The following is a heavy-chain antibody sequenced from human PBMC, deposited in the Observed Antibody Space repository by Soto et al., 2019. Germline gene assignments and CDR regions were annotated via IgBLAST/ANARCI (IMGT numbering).Heavy chain of an antibody. V-gene: IGHV1-3*01. CDR3: ATAIADDAFDI. CDR1: GYTFTSYA. Sequence: QVQLVQSGAEVKKPGASVKVSCKASGYTFTSYAMHWVRQAPGQRLEWMGWINAGNGNTKYSQKFQGRVTITRDTSASTAYMELSSLGSEDTAVYYCATAIADDAFDIWGRGTMVTVSS. D-gene: IGHD2-2*01. J-gene: IGHJ3*02. CDR2: INAGNGNT.